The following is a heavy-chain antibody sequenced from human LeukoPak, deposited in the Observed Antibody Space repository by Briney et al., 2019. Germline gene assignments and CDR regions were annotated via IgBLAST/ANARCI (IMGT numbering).Heavy chain of an antibody. J-gene: IGHJ3*02. D-gene: IGHD5-12*01. CDR3: ARVKEASAFDI. CDR2: ISSSSSYK. V-gene: IGHV3-21*01. Sequence: GGSLRLSCAASGFTFSSYWMHWVRQAPGKGLEWVSSISSSSSYKYYADSLKGRFTISRDNAKNSLYLQMNSLRAEDTAVYYCARVKEASAFDIWGQGTMVTVSS. CDR1: GFTFSSYW.